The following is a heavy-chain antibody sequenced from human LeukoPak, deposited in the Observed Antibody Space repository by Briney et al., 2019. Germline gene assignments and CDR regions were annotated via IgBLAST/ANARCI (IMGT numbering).Heavy chain of an antibody. CDR3: ARSDLSAADPFDY. Sequence: GGSLRLSCAASGFTFSSYWMHWVRQAPGKGLVWVSRINSDGSSTSYADSVKGRFTISRDNVKNTLYLQMNSLRAEDTAVYYCARSDLSAADPFDYWGQGTLVTVSS. J-gene: IGHJ4*02. V-gene: IGHV3-74*01. CDR1: GFTFSSYW. CDR2: INSDGSST. D-gene: IGHD6-13*01.